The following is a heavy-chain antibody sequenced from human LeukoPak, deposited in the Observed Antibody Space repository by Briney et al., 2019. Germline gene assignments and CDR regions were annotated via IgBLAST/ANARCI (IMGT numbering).Heavy chain of an antibody. J-gene: IGHJ4*02. Sequence: PGGSLRLSCAASGFTFSSYSMNWVRQAPGKGLEWVSSISSSSSYIYYADSVKGRFTISRDNAKNSLYLQMNSLRAEDTAVYYCARAGYSSSWHVDYWGQGTLVTVSS. D-gene: IGHD6-13*01. CDR3: ARAGYSSSWHVDY. CDR2: ISSSSSYI. V-gene: IGHV3-21*01. CDR1: GFTFSSYS.